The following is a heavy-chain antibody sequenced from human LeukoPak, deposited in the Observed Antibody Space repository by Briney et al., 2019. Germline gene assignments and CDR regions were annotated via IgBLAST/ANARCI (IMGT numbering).Heavy chain of an antibody. D-gene: IGHD6-6*01. CDR3: ARDGYSSSSFTPFDY. CDR1: GYTFTSYY. CDR2: IIPIFGTA. V-gene: IGHV1-69*13. J-gene: IGHJ4*02. Sequence: ASVKVSCKASGYTFTSYYMHWVRQAPGQGLEWMGGIIPIFGTANYAQKFQGRVTITADESTSTAYMELSSLRSEDTAVYYCARDGYSSSSFTPFDYWGQGTLVTVSP.